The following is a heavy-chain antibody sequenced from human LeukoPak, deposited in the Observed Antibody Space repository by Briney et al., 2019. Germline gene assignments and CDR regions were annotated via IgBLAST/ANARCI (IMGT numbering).Heavy chain of an antibody. CDR1: GFTFSSYG. CDR3: ASRDYFDY. Sequence: GGYLRLSCVVSGFTFSSYGMNWVRQAPGKGLEWVSYITADSGTTYYADSVKGRFTISRDNAKNSLYLQMNSLRDEDTAVYYCASRDYFDYWGQGTLVTVSS. V-gene: IGHV3-48*02. J-gene: IGHJ4*02. CDR2: ITADSGTT.